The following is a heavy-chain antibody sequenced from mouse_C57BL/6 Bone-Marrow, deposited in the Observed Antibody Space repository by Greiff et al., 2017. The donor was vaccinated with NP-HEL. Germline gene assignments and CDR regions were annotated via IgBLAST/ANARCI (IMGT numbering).Heavy chain of an antibody. V-gene: IGHV1-15*01. CDR3: TREVITQGEYYFDY. Sequence: VQLQESGAELVRPGASVTLSCKASGYTFTDYEMHWVKQTPVHGLEWIGAIDPETGGTAYNQKFKGKAILTADKSSSTAYMELRSLTSEDSAVYYCTREVITQGEYYFDYWGQGTTLTVSS. CDR1: GYTFTDYE. J-gene: IGHJ2*01. CDR2: IDPETGGT. D-gene: IGHD1-1*01.